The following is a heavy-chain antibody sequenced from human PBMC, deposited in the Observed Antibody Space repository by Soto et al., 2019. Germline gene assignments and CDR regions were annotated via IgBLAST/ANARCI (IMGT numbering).Heavy chain of an antibody. D-gene: IGHD6-13*01. V-gene: IGHV1-46*01. CDR3: ARDFTPYSSRGMDV. CDR2: INPSGGST. J-gene: IGHJ6*02. CDR1: GYTFTSYY. Sequence: AASVKGSCKASGYTFTSYYMLCVLQAPGQGLEWMGIINPSGGSTSYAQKFQGRVTMTRDTSTSTVYMELSSLRSEDTAVYYCARDFTPYSSRGMDVWGQGTTVTVSS.